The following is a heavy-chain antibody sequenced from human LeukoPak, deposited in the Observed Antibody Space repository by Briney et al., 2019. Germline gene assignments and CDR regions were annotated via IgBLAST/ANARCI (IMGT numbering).Heavy chain of an antibody. CDR2: MNPNSGNT. CDR3: AREYSSSSTPVFFDY. J-gene: IGHJ4*02. V-gene: IGHV1-8*03. D-gene: IGHD6-6*01. CDR1: GYSFTSYD. Sequence: ASVNVSCKASGYSFTSYDINWVRQATGQGLEWMGWMNPNSGNTGYAQKFQGRVTITRNTSISTAYMELSSLRSEDTAVYYCAREYSSSSTPVFFDYWGQGTLVTVSS.